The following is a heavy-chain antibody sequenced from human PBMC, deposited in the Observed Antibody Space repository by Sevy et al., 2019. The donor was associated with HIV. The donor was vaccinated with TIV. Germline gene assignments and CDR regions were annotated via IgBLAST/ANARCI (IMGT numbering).Heavy chain of an antibody. Sequence: ASVKVSCKASGYSFTSRGIDWVRQAPGQGLEWLGWISAYNGNTKYGQRLQDRVTMTTDTSASTAYMELRSLRSEDTAVYYCARAGALWFGESDYWGQGTLVTVSS. CDR2: ISAYNGNT. CDR1: GYSFTSRG. D-gene: IGHD3-10*01. CDR3: ARAGALWFGESDY. V-gene: IGHV1-18*01. J-gene: IGHJ4*02.